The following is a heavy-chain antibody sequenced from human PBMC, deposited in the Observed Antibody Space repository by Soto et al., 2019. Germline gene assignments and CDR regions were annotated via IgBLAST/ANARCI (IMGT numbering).Heavy chain of an antibody. D-gene: IGHD1-26*01. V-gene: IGHV3-7*03. Sequence: EVQLLESGGGLVQPGGSLRLSCAASGFTFSSYAMSWVRQAPGKGLEWVANIKQDGSEKYYVDSVKGRFTISRDNAKNSLYLQMNSLRAEDTAVYYCARAESGSHPIIYYYYYGMDVWGQGTTVTVSS. CDR1: GFTFSSYA. CDR2: IKQDGSEK. J-gene: IGHJ6*02. CDR3: ARAESGSHPIIYYYYYGMDV.